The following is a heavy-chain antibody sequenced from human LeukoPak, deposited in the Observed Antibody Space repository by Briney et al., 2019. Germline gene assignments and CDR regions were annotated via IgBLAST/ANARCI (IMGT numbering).Heavy chain of an antibody. CDR3: ARVFARSGEISGSYFYY. CDR2: IIPIFGRA. D-gene: IGHD1-26*01. J-gene: IGHJ4*02. CDR1: GGTFSSYA. V-gene: IGHV1-69*05. Sequence: GSSVKVSCKASGGTFSSYAINWVRQAPGQGPEWMGGIIPIFGRANYAQKFQGRVTMTTDESTSTAHMELSSLRSEDTAVYYCARVFARSGEISGSYFYYWGQGTLVTVSS.